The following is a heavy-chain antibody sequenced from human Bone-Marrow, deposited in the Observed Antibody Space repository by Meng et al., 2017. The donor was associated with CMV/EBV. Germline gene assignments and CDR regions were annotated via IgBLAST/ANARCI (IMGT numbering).Heavy chain of an antibody. CDR1: GGTFSSYA. CDR2: IIPIFGTA. J-gene: IGHJ6*02. D-gene: IGHD3-3*01. Sequence: SVKVSCKASGGTFSSYAISWVRQAPGQGLEWMGGIIPIFGTANYAQKFQGRVTITTDESTSTAYMELSSLRSEDTAVYYCARDPRFLVATNYYYYYGMDVWGQGTTVTVSS. V-gene: IGHV1-69*05. CDR3: ARDPRFLVATNYYYYYGMDV.